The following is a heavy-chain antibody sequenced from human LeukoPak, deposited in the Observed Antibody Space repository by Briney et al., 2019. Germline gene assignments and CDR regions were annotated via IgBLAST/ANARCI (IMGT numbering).Heavy chain of an antibody. CDR3: ARGDGYNLGRVDY. D-gene: IGHD5-24*01. CDR1: GGSISSYY. CDR2: IYHSGST. Sequence: SETLSLTCTVSGGSISSYYWSWIRQPPGKGLEWIGYIYHSGSTYYNPSLKSRVTISVDRSKNQFSLKLSSVTAADTAVYYCARGDGYNLGRVDYWGQGTLVTVSS. J-gene: IGHJ4*02. V-gene: IGHV4-59*12.